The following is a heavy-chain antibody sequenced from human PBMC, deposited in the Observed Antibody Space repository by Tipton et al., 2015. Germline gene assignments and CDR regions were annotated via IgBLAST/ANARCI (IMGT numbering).Heavy chain of an antibody. J-gene: IGHJ3*02. Sequence: VQLVQSGAEVRAPGETLKISCQTSGYNFTTYWIGWVGQVPGKGLEWMGIIFPSDSDTSYSPSFQGQATISADKSISTICLQWNRLTAPDSGMYYCARDVSLYYYTQGSGAWDTWSQGTLAIVSS. CDR2: IFPSDSDT. D-gene: IGHD2-8*01. CDR1: GYNFTTYW. CDR3: ARDVSLYYYTQGSGAWDT. V-gene: IGHV5-51*01.